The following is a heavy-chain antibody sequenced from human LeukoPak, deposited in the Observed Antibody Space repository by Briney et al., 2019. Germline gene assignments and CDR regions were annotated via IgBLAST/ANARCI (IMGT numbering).Heavy chain of an antibody. CDR1: GYTFTGYY. V-gene: IGHV1-2*02. CDR2: INPNSGGT. D-gene: IGHD5-12*01. J-gene: IGHJ4*02. CDR3: ALYSGYDFGFDY. Sequence: ASVKVPCKASGYTFTGYYMHWVRQAPGQGLEWMGWINPNSGGTNYAQKFQGRVTMTRDTSISTAYMELSRLRSDDTAVYYCALYSGYDFGFDYWGQGTLVTVSS.